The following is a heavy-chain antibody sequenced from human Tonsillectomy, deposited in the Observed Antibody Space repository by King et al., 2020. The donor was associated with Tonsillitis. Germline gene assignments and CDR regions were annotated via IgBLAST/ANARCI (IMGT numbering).Heavy chain of an antibody. CDR3: AVLGGSVDV. D-gene: IGHD3-16*01. CDR1: GYTFTNYD. Sequence: QLVQSGAEVKKPGASVKVSCKASGYTFTNYDINWVRQATGQGLQWMGWMNPNSGNTVYAQKFQGRVTMTRNTSVSTAYMELSSLRPEDTAVYYCAVLGGSVDVRGQGTTITVSS. J-gene: IGHJ6*02. V-gene: IGHV1-8*02. CDR2: MNPNSGNT.